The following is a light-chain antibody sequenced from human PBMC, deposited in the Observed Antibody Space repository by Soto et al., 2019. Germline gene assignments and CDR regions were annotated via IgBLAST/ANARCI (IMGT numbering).Light chain of an antibody. V-gene: IGKV3-20*01. CDR1: RSLDSGQ. J-gene: IGKJ5*01. Sequence: EILLTQSPCTLSLSPGSSPTLSCRASRSLDSGQLAWYQQKVGRAPRIXIHDAFMRATGIPDRFSGSGYGTDFTLTIARLETEDFAVYYCQQYGDSPRTFGQGTRLEIK. CDR2: DAF. CDR3: QQYGDSPRT.